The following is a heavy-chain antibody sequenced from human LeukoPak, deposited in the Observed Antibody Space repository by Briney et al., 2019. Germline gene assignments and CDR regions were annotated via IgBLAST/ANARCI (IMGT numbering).Heavy chain of an antibody. CDR2: INHSGST. V-gene: IGHV4-34*01. CDR3: ARGVGLVATTQGKTYYYYGMDV. J-gene: IGHJ6*02. Sequence: PSETQSLTCAVYGGSFSGYYWSWIRQPPGKGLEWIGEINHSGSTNYNPSLKSRVTISVDTSKNQFFLKLSSVTAADTAVYYCARGVGLVATTQGKTYYYYGMDVWGQGTTVTVSS. D-gene: IGHD5-24*01. CDR1: GGSFSGYY.